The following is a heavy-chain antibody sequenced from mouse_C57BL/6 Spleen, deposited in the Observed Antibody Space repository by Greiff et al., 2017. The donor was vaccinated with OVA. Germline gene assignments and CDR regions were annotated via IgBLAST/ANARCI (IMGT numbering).Heavy chain of an antibody. CDR2: IRSKSNNYAT. J-gene: IGHJ4*01. CDR3: VRQGYRNPMDY. D-gene: IGHD2-5*01. V-gene: IGHV10-1*01. CDR1: GFSFNTYA. Sequence: EVQLVESGGGLVQPKGSLKLSCAASGFSFNTYAMNWVRQAPGKGLEWVARIRSKSNNYATYYADSVKDRFTISRDDSESMLYLQMNNLKTEDTAMYYCVRQGYRNPMDYWGQGTSVTVSS.